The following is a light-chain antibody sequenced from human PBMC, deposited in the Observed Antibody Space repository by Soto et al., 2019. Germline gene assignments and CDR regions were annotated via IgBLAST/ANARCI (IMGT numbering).Light chain of an antibody. CDR2: DAS. CDR1: QSISSW. J-gene: IGKJ2*01. Sequence: DIPMTQSPSTLSASVGDRVTITCRASQSISSWLAWYQQKPGKAPKLLIYDASSLESGVPSRFSGSGSGTEFTLTIXSXXXXXXXXXYXQQYNSYPYTFGQGTKLEIK. CDR3: QQYNSYPYT. V-gene: IGKV1-5*01.